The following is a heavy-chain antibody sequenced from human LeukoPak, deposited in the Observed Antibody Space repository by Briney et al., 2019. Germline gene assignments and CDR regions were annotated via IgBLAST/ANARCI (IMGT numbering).Heavy chain of an antibody. Sequence: ASVRVSCKASGYTFTGFYVHWVRQARGQGLEWMGWINPRRGDTKYAQKFQGRVAMTGDTSISTVFMELTGLRSDDTAVYYCARELRVGFSEFDPWGQGTLDTVAS. J-gene: IGHJ5*02. V-gene: IGHV1-2*02. CDR1: GYTFTGFY. CDR2: INPRRGDT. D-gene: IGHD5-12*01. CDR3: ARELRVGFSEFDP.